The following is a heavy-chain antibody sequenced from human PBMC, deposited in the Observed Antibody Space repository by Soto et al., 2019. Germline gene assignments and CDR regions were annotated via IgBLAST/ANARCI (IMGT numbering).Heavy chain of an antibody. CDR2: IDPSDSYT. D-gene: IGHD4-4*01. CDR3: ASFSNYPYYYGMDV. CDR1: GYSFTSYW. V-gene: IGHV5-10-1*01. J-gene: IGHJ6*02. Sequence: PGESLKISCTGSGYSFTSYWISWVRQMPGKGLEWMGRIDPSDSYTNYSPSFQGHVTISADKSITTAYLQWSSLKASDTALYYCASFSNYPYYYGMDVWGQGTTVTVSS.